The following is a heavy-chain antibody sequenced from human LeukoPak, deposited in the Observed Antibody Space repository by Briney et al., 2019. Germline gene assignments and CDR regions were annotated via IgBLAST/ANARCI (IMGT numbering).Heavy chain of an antibody. CDR2: ISYDRSDE. J-gene: IGHJ4*02. V-gene: IGHV3-30*18. D-gene: IGHD1-26*01. Sequence: GGSLILSCAASGFTFSNYGMHWVRQAPGKGLEWVASISYDRSDEYNADSVKGRFTISRDNSKNTVYLQMNSLRAEDTAVYCCAKGRVASGSYFDYWGQGTLVTVSS. CDR3: AKGRVASGSYFDY. CDR1: GFTFSNYG.